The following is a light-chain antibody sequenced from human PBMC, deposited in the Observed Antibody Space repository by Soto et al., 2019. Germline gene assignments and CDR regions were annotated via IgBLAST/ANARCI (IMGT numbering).Light chain of an antibody. J-gene: IGLJ2*01. CDR3: SSYTTSSTVA. CDR2: EVS. V-gene: IGLV2-14*01. Sequence: QSALTKSASVSGSPGQSITISCTGTSSDIGGYNYVSWYQQHPDKAPKLMIFEVSNRPSGVSNRFSGSKSGNTASLTISGLLPEDEADYYCSSYTTSSTVAFGGGTKVTVL. CDR1: SSDIGGYNY.